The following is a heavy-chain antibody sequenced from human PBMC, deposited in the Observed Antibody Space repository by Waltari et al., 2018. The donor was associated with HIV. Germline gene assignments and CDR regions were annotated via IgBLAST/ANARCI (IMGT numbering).Heavy chain of an antibody. CDR3: ATFPAEDRESVYFDY. CDR2: FDPEDGET. V-gene: IGHV1-24*01. J-gene: IGHJ4*02. CDR1: GYTLTELS. Sequence: QVQLVQSGAEVKKPGASVKVSCKVSGYTLTELSMHWVRQAPGKGLEWLGGFDPEDGETIYAQKVQGRGTMTEDTSTDTAYMELSSLRSEDTAVYYCATFPAEDRESVYFDYWGQGTLVTVSS.